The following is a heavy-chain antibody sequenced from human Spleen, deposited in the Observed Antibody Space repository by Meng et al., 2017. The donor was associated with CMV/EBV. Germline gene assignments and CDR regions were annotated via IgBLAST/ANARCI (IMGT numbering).Heavy chain of an antibody. CDR3: ARGSNAPFDI. V-gene: IGHV3-21*01. CDR1: GFTFSSFT. Sequence: GGSLRLSCAASGFTFSSFTMNWVRQAPGKGLEWISSISSSSSYIYYADSVKGRFTISRDNAKNSLYLQLNSLRAEDTAVYYCARGSNAPFDIWGQGTMVTVSS. CDR2: ISSSSSYI. J-gene: IGHJ3*02. D-gene: IGHD4-11*01.